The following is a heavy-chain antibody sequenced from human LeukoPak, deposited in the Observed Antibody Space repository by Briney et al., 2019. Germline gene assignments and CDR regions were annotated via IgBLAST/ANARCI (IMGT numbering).Heavy chain of an antibody. Sequence: GGSLRLSCAASGFTFSRYWLSWVRQAPGKGLEWLADIKEDGSEKYYVDSVKGRFTISIDNAKNSLYLQMNSLRAEDTSVYYCASGSREWWGQGTLVTVSS. CDR3: ASGSREW. CDR1: GFTFSRYW. V-gene: IGHV3-7*01. CDR2: IKEDGSEK. D-gene: IGHD3-10*01. J-gene: IGHJ4*02.